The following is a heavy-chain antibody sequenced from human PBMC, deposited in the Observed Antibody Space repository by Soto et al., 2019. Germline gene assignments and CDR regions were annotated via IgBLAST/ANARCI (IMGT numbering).Heavy chain of an antibody. CDR1: GFTFSSYG. Sequence: GGSLRLSCAASGFTFSSYGMHWVRQAPGKGLEWVAVIWYDGSNKYYADSVKGRFTISRDNSKNTLYLQMNSLRAEDTAVYYCARERVPAAPFDYWGQGTLVTVSS. J-gene: IGHJ4*02. V-gene: IGHV3-33*01. CDR2: IWYDGSNK. CDR3: ARERVPAAPFDY. D-gene: IGHD2-2*01.